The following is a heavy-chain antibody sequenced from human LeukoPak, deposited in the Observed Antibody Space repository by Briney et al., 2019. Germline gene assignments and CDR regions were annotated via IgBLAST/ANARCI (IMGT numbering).Heavy chain of an antibody. J-gene: IGHJ4*02. CDR2: ISSFSSTI. Sequence: GGSLRLSCAASGFTFSSYEMNWVRQAPGKGLEWVSYISSFSSTIYYADSVMGRFTISRDNAKNTLYLQMNSLRDEDTAVYYCARDWFHAIDYWGQGILVTVSS. D-gene: IGHD2/OR15-2a*01. CDR3: ARDWFHAIDY. CDR1: GFTFSSYE. V-gene: IGHV3-48*03.